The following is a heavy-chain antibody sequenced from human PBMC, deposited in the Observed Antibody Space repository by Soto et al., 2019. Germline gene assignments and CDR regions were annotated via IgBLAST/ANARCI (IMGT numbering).Heavy chain of an antibody. V-gene: IGHV4-31*03. D-gene: IGHD2-2*01. J-gene: IGHJ6*02. CDR2: IYYSGST. Sequence: SETLSLTCTVSGGSISSGGYYWSWIRQHPGKGLEWIGYIYYSGSTYYNPSLKSRVTISVDTSKNQFSLKLSSVTAADTAVYYCARDRVPAATAIYYYYYGMDVWGQGTTVTV. CDR1: GGSISSGGYY. CDR3: ARDRVPAATAIYYYYYGMDV.